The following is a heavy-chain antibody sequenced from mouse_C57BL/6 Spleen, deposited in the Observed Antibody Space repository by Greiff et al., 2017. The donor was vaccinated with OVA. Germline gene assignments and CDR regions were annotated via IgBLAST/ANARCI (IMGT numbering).Heavy chain of an antibody. Sequence: EVKVVESGGGLVQPGGSLSLSCAASGFTFTDYYMSWVRQPPGKALEWLGFIRNKANGYTTEYSASVKGRFTISRDNSKSILYLQMNALRAEDSATYYCARGGTVVDGAMDYWGQGTSVTVSS. J-gene: IGHJ4*01. D-gene: IGHD1-1*01. CDR3: ARGGTVVDGAMDY. CDR2: IRNKANGYTT. CDR1: GFTFTDYY. V-gene: IGHV7-3*01.